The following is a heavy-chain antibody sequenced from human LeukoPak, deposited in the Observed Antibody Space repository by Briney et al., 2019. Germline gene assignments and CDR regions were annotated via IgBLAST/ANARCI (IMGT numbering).Heavy chain of an antibody. CDR3: ARAYSGSWYVDY. V-gene: IGHV4-59*01. Sequence: SETLSLTCTVSGGSISSYYWSWIRQPPGKRLEWIGYIYYSGSTNYNPSLKSRVTISVDTSKNQFSLKLSSVTAADTAVYYCARAYSGSWYVDYWGQGTLVTVSS. D-gene: IGHD6-13*01. CDR1: GGSISSYY. J-gene: IGHJ4*02. CDR2: IYYSGST.